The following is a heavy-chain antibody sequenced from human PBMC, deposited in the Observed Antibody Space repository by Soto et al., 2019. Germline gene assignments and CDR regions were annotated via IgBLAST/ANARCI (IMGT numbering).Heavy chain of an antibody. J-gene: IGHJ6*02. CDR1: GFTFGENA. Sequence: EVHLVESGGDLVLPGRSLRLTCAASGFTFGENAMHWVRQAPGKGLEWVSGISWNSGSRGDAESVRGRFTISRDNAKNSLFLDMNSLRSEDTALYYCVKDISSEYSSLGREDSLDAWGQRTTVTVYS. D-gene: IGHD5-18*01. CDR3: VKDISSEYSSLGREDSLDA. V-gene: IGHV3-9*01. CDR2: ISWNSGSR.